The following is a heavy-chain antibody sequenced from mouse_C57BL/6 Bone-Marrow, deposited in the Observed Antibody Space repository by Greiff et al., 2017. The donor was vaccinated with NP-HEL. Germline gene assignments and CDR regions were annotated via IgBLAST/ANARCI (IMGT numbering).Heavy chain of an antibody. D-gene: IGHD1-1*01. CDR3: ARRSITTVPYAMDY. CDR1: GYTFTSYD. Sequence: QVQLQQSGPELVKPGASVKLSCKASGYTFTSYDINWVKQRPGQGLEWIGWIYPRAGSTKYNEKFKGKATLTVDTSSSTAYMELHSLSSEYSAVYFCARRSITTVPYAMDYWGQGTSVTVSS. J-gene: IGHJ4*01. V-gene: IGHV1-85*01. CDR2: IYPRAGST.